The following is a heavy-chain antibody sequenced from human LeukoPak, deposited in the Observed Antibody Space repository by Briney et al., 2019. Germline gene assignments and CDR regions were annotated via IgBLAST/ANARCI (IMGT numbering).Heavy chain of an antibody. V-gene: IGHV3-23*01. CDR2: ISGSGGTT. CDR3: AKVGDSSGYGPGYYFDY. J-gene: IGHJ4*02. D-gene: IGHD3-22*01. CDR1: GFTFSSYG. Sequence: EGSLRLSCAASGFTFSSYGMSWVRQAPGKGLEWVSGISGSGGTTYYADSAKGRFTISRDNSKNTLYLQMNSLRAEDTAVYYCAKVGDSSGYGPGYYFDYWGQGTLVTVSS.